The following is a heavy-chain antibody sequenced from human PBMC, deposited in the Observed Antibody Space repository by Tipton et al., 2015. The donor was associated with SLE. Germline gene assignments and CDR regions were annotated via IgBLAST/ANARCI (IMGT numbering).Heavy chain of an antibody. CDR3: ARDGRRVGY. CDR1: GFTFDDYA. V-gene: IGHV3-48*01. CDR2: ISSSSSTI. J-gene: IGHJ4*02. D-gene: IGHD1-26*01. Sequence: SLRLSCAASGFTFDDYAMHWVRQAPGKGLEWVSYISSSSSTIYYADSVKGRFTISRDNAKNSLYLQMNSLRAEDTAVYYCARDGRRVGYWGQGTLVTVSS.